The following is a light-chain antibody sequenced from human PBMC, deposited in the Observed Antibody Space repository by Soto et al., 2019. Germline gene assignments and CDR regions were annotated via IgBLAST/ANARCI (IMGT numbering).Light chain of an antibody. CDR2: DAS. V-gene: IGKV1-33*01. CDR3: QQYENLPYT. J-gene: IGKJ2*01. CDR1: HDISDF. Sequence: DNQMTQSPSSLSASVGDRVTINCQASHDISDFLNWYHQSPGKAPKLIIYDASNLQTGVPSRFTGSGYGTHFTLSINGLQADDIGTYYCQQYENLPYTFGQGTKLEI.